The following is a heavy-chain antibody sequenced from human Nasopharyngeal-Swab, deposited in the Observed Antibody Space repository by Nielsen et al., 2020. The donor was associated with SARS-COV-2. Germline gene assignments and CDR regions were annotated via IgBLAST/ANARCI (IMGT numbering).Heavy chain of an antibody. V-gene: IGHV4-61*02. D-gene: IGHD3-22*01. Sequence: SETLSLTCTVSGGSINGGDYYWSWIRLPAGEGLEWIGRISASGTTNYNPSLKSRVTISMDTPKSQLSLKLYSATAAETAVYYCAREGRYYDRSAYNHYYFDSWGQGTLVTVSS. CDR3: AREGRYYDRSAYNHYYFDS. CDR2: ISASGTT. CDR1: GGSINGGDYY. J-gene: IGHJ4*02.